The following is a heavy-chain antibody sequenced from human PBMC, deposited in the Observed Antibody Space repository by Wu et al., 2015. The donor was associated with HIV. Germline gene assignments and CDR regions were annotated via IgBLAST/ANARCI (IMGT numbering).Heavy chain of an antibody. CDR1: GYTLTELS. CDR2: FDPEDGET. V-gene: IGHV1-24*01. Sequence: QVQLVQSGAGVKKPGASVKVSCKVSGYTLTELSMHWVRQAPGKGLEWMGGFDPEDGETIYAQKFQGRVTMTEDTSTDTAYMELSSLRSEDTAVYYCATVGSSSWYLGNYFDYWAEERWSPSP. J-gene: IGHJ4*01. CDR3: ATVGSSSWYLGNYFDY. D-gene: IGHD6-13*01.